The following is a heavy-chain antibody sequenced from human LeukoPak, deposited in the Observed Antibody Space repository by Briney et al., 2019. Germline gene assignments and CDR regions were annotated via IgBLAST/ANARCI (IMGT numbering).Heavy chain of an antibody. D-gene: IGHD6-13*01. CDR1: GFTFSSYA. Sequence: GRSLRLSCAASGFTFSSYAMHWVRQAPGKGLEWVADISYDGNNKFYGDSVKGRFTISRDNSKNTLYLQMNSLRAEDTAVYYCARDQVIAAAGIGYWGQGTLVTVSS. V-gene: IGHV3-30-3*01. CDR3: ARDQVIAAAGIGY. CDR2: ISYDGNNK. J-gene: IGHJ4*02.